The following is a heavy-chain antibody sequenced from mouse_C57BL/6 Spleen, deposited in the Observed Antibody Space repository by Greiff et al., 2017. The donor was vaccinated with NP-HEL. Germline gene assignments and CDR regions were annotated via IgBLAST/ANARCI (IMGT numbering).Heavy chain of an antibody. CDR3: ARENYDYDGGKTYYFDY. CDR1: GFTFSSYA. CDR2: ISDGGSYT. J-gene: IGHJ2*01. Sequence: EVQLVESGGGLVKPGGSLKLSCAASGFTFSSYAMSWVRQTPEKRLEWVATISDGGSYTYYPDNVKGRFTISRDNAKNNLYLQMSHLKSEDTAMYYCARENYDYDGGKTYYFDYWGQGTTLTVSS. V-gene: IGHV5-4*01. D-gene: IGHD2-4*01.